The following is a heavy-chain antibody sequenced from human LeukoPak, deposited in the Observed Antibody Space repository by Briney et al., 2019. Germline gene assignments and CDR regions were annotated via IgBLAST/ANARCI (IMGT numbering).Heavy chain of an antibody. CDR3: ARAGEGLRSYGFDF. J-gene: IGHJ3*01. CDR1: GFTFSGNW. D-gene: IGHD5-12*01. V-gene: IGHV3-74*01. CDR2: INRDGTGT. Sequence: GGSLKLSCAASGFTFSGNWMHWVRQAPGKGLIWVARINRDGTGTGYAESVKGRFTISRDNAENTLYLQMNSLRVEDTAVYYCARAGEGLRSYGFDFWGQGTMVTVS.